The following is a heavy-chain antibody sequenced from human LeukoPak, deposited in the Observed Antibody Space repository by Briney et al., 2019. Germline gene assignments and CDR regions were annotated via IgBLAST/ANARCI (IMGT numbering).Heavy chain of an antibody. CDR1: GFTFSSFN. D-gene: IGHD3-3*01. CDR3: ARDRIPGVVAPNDAFDI. V-gene: IGHV3-21*01. J-gene: IGHJ3*02. CDR2: ITSSGTHI. Sequence: PGRSLRLSCAASGFTFSSFNMNWVRQAPGKAMEWVSSITSSGTHIFYADSVRGRFTISRDNAKNSLYLQMDSLGPDDTAVYYCARDRIPGVVAPNDAFDIWGQGTMVTVSS.